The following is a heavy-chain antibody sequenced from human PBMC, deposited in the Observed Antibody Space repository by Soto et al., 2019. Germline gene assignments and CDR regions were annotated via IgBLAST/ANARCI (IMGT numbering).Heavy chain of an antibody. Sequence: SETLSLTCAVSGGSISSGGYSWSWIRQPPGKGLEWIGYIYHSGSTYYNPSLKSRVTISVDRSKNQFSLKLSSVTAADTAVYYCVRGSNGDSFDYWGQGTLVTASS. V-gene: IGHV4-30-2*01. J-gene: IGHJ4*02. CDR3: VRGSNGDSFDY. CDR2: IYHSGST. CDR1: GGSISSGGYS. D-gene: IGHD4-17*01.